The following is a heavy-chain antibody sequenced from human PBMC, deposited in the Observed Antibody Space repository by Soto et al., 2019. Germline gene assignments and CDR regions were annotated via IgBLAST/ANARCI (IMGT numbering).Heavy chain of an antibody. V-gene: IGHV3-33*01. CDR2: IWYDGSNK. J-gene: IGHJ6*02. CDR3: ARELGYCSSTSCYKGYYGMDV. Sequence: AGGSLRLSCAASGFTFSSYGMHWVRQAPGEGLEWVAVIWYDGSNKYYADSVKGRFIISRDNSKNTLYLQMNSLRAEDTAVYYCARELGYCSSTSCYKGYYGMDVWGPGTTVTVSS. D-gene: IGHD2-2*02. CDR1: GFTFSSYG.